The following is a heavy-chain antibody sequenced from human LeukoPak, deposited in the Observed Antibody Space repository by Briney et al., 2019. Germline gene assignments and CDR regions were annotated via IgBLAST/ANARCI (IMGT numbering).Heavy chain of an antibody. V-gene: IGHV3-23*01. Sequence: GGSLRLSCAASGFTFSSYAMSWVRQAPGKGLEWVSAISGSGGSTYYADSVKGRFTISRDNSKNTPYLQMNSLRAEDTAVYYCAKLMEVITVNDAFDIWGQGTMVTVSS. J-gene: IGHJ3*02. CDR3: AKLMEVITVNDAFDI. CDR2: ISGSGGST. CDR1: GFTFSSYA. D-gene: IGHD3-10*01.